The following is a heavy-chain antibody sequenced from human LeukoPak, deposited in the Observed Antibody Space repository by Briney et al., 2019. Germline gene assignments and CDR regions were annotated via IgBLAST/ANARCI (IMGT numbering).Heavy chain of an antibody. J-gene: IGHJ4*02. CDR1: AFTVTNYA. Sequence: PGASLRLSCAASAFTVTNYAMGWVRQAPGKGLEWASAISGSGANTYYADSVRGRFTIFRDNSANTLYLQMNSLRAEDTAVYYCAKIPHPSYYFDYWGQGTLVTVSS. V-gene: IGHV3-23*01. D-gene: IGHD2-21*01. CDR2: ISGSGANT. CDR3: AKIPHPSYYFDY.